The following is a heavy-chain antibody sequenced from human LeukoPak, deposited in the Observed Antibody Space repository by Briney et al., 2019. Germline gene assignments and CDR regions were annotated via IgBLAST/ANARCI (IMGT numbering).Heavy chain of an antibody. J-gene: IGHJ5*02. V-gene: IGHV4-4*07. CDR3: ARLRGLRYFDWLRVKDRGFDP. CDR2: IYTSGST. Sequence: KTSETLSLTCTASGGSISSYYWSWIRQPAGKGLEWIGRIYTSGSTNYNPSLKSRVTISVDTSKNQFSLKLSSVTAADTAVYYCARLRGLRYFDWLRVKDRGFDPWGQGTLVTVSS. CDR1: GGSISSYY. D-gene: IGHD3-9*01.